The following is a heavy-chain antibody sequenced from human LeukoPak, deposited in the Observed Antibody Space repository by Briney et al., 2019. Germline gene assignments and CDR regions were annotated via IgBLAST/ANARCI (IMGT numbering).Heavy chain of an antibody. CDR3: ARGGHGYSSSWYYSPEYYYYGMDV. CDR2: MNPNSGNT. J-gene: IGHJ6*02. CDR1: GYTFTSYD. D-gene: IGHD6-13*01. Sequence: GASVKVSCKASGYTFTSYDINWVRQATGQGLEWMGWMNPNSGNTGYAQKFQGRVTMTRNTSISTAYMELSSLRSEDTAVYYCARGGHGYSSSWYYSPEYYYYGMDVWGQGTTVTVSS. V-gene: IGHV1-8*01.